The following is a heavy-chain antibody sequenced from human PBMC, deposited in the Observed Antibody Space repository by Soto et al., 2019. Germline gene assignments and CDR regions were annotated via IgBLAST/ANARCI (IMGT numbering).Heavy chain of an antibody. CDR3: ARNILGGTTDY. CDR2: ISPSTGST. CDR1: GYTFTSYY. D-gene: IGHD1-7*01. Sequence: ASVKVSCKASGYTFTSYYIHWVRQAPGQGLEWMGIISPSTGSTSYAQRFQGRVTITRDTSASTAYMELSSLRSEDTAVYYCARNILGGTTDYWGPGTLVTVSS. V-gene: IGHV1-46*01. J-gene: IGHJ4*02.